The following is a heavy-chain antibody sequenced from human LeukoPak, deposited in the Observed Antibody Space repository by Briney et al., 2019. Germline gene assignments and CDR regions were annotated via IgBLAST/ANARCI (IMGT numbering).Heavy chain of an antibody. CDR3: ARAFHYCGGDCYSFDY. CDR1: GGSISSGSYY. V-gene: IGHV4-61*02. J-gene: IGHJ4*02. D-gene: IGHD2-21*02. Sequence: SETLSLTCTVSGGSISSGSYYWSWIRQPAGKGLEWIGRIYTSGSTNYNPSLKSRVTISVDTSKNQFSLKLSSVTAADTAVYYCARAFHYCGGDCYSFDYWGQGTLVTVSS. CDR2: IYTSGST.